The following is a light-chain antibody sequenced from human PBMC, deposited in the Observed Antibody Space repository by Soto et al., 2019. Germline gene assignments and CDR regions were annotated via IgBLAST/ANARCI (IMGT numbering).Light chain of an antibody. Sequence: DIQMTQSPSSLSASVGDRVTITCRASQSISRHLNWYQQKPGKAPQLLIYAASTLQSGVPSRFSGGGSGTDFTLTISSLRPEDFATYFCQQSSIKPRTFGQGTKVDIK. V-gene: IGKV1-39*01. CDR1: QSISRH. CDR2: AAS. J-gene: IGKJ1*01. CDR3: QQSSIKPRT.